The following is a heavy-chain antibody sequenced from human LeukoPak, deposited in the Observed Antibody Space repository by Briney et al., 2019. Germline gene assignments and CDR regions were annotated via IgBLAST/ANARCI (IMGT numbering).Heavy chain of an antibody. Sequence: ASVKVSCKASGYTFTSYDINWVRQATGQGLEWMGWMNPNSGNTGYAQKFQGRVTMTRNTSISTAYMELSSLKTEDTAVYYCTRDKSRTNSGSYYDYWGQGTLVTVSS. D-gene: IGHD1-26*01. CDR3: TRDKSRTNSGSYYDY. CDR2: MNPNSGNT. V-gene: IGHV1-8*01. J-gene: IGHJ4*02. CDR1: GYTFTSYD.